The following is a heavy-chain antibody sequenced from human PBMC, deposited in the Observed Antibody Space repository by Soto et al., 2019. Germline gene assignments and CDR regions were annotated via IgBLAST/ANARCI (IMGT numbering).Heavy chain of an antibody. CDR3: ARGDCVGGPCYSLAGSFYYYMDV. CDR2: INRDGSVS. Sequence: EVQLVESGGGLVQPGGSLRLSCAASGFTFSNYWMYWVRQAPGTGLVGVSRINRDGSVSSYADSVKGRLTISRDNVKNTLYLQMTSLRAEDTAVYYCARGDCVGGPCYSLAGSFYYYMDVWGKGTTVTVFS. CDR1: GFTFSNYW. V-gene: IGHV3-74*01. D-gene: IGHD2-15*01. J-gene: IGHJ6*03.